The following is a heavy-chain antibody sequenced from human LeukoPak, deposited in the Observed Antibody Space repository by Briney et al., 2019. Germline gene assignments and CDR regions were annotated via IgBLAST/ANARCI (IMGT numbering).Heavy chain of an antibody. D-gene: IGHD2-2*01. V-gene: IGHV3-30*02. CDR2: IHYDGYTT. J-gene: IGHJ6*03. CDR3: ARDAAPAAMPYYYYYYYMDV. CDR1: GFPLSTYG. Sequence: GGSLRLSCVTSGFPLSTYGVHWVRHAPGSGLEWLAYIHYDGYTTNYADSVKGRFTISRDNSKNTLYLQMNSLRAEDTAVYYCARDAAPAAMPYYYYYYYMDVWGKGTTVTVSS.